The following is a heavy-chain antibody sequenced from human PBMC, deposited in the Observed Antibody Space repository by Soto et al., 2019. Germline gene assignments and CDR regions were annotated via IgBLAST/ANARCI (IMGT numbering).Heavy chain of an antibody. J-gene: IGHJ6*02. Sequence: QVQLVQSGAEVKKPGSSVKVSCKASGGTFSSYAISWVRQAPGQGLEWMGGIIPIFGTANYAQKFQGRVTITADKATSTAYMELSSLRSEDTAVYYCARDNAGTTHYYYGMDVWGQGTTVTVSS. D-gene: IGHD1-7*01. CDR2: IIPIFGTA. CDR1: GGTFSSYA. V-gene: IGHV1-69*06. CDR3: ARDNAGTTHYYYGMDV.